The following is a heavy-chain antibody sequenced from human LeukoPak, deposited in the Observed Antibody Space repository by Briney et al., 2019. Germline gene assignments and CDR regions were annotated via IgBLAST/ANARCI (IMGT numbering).Heavy chain of an antibody. CDR1: GFTLSSYA. Sequence: PGGSLRLSCAASGFTLSSYAMSWVRQAPGKGLEWVSAISGSGGSTYYADSVKGRFTISRDNSKNTLYLQMNSLRAEDTAVYYCAKSQALLLWFGVGNYFDYWGQGTLVTVSS. CDR3: AKSQALLLWFGVGNYFDY. V-gene: IGHV3-23*01. D-gene: IGHD3-10*01. J-gene: IGHJ4*02. CDR2: ISGSGGST.